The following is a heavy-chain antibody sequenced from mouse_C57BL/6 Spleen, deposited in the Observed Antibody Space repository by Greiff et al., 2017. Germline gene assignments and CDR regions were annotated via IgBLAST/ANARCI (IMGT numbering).Heavy chain of an antibody. CDR3: ARGGYYAMDC. V-gene: IGHV3-6*01. CDR1: GYSITSGYY. Sequence: EVQLQQSGPGLVKPSQSLSLTCSVTGYSITSGYYWNWIRQFPGNKLEWMGYISYDGSNNYNPSLKNRISITRDTSKNQFFLKLNSVTTEDTATYYCARGGYYAMDCWGQGTSVTVSS. CDR2: ISYDGSN. J-gene: IGHJ4*01.